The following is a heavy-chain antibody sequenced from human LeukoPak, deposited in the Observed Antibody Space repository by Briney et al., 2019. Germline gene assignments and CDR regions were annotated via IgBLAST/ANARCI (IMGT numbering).Heavy chain of an antibody. CDR2: ISYDGSNK. CDR3: AKDSSGYYDAFDI. J-gene: IGHJ3*02. D-gene: IGHD3-22*01. Sequence: GRSLRLSCAASGFTFSSYGMHWVRQAPGKGLEWVAVISYDGSNKYYADSVKGRFTISRDNSKNTLYLQMNGLRAEDTAVYYCAKDSSGYYDAFDIWGQGTMVTVSS. V-gene: IGHV3-30*18. CDR1: GFTFSSYG.